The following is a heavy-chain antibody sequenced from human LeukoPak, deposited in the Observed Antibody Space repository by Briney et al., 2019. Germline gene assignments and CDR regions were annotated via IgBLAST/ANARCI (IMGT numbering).Heavy chain of an antibody. D-gene: IGHD3-3*01. CDR1: GYTFTGYY. J-gene: IGHJ5*02. Sequence: GASVKVSCKASGYTFTGYYMRWVRQAPGQGLEWMGWINPNSGGTNYAQKFQGRVTITRDTSISTAYMELSRLRSDDTAVYYCARDSGYDFWSGYGANWFDPWGQGTLVTVSS. CDR2: INPNSGGT. V-gene: IGHV1-2*02. CDR3: ARDSGYDFWSGYGANWFDP.